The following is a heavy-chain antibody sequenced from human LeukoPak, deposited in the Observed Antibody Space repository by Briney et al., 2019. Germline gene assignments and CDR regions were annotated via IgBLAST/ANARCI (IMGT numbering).Heavy chain of an antibody. CDR1: GYSISSGYY. CDR2: IYHVGST. CDR3: ARGRILRFLEWLLMEDAFDI. J-gene: IGHJ3*02. D-gene: IGHD3-3*01. Sequence: ASETLSLTCAVSGYSISSGYYWGWIRQPPGKGLEWIGIIYHVGSTYYNPSLKSRVTISVDTSKNQFSLKLSSVTAADTAVYYCARGRILRFLEWLLMEDAFDIWGQGTMVTVSS. V-gene: IGHV4-38-2*01.